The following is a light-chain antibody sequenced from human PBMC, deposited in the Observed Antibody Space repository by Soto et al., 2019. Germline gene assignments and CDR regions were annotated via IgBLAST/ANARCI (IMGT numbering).Light chain of an antibody. CDR2: EVS. CDR3: SSFTRSSTLLYV. J-gene: IGLJ1*01. Sequence: QSVLTQPASVSVSPGQSITISCTGTSSDIGDYNYVSWYQHHPGKAPKLMIYEVSHRPSGVSDRFSGSKSGNTASLTISGLQAADEADYYCSSFTRSSTLLYVFGTGTKVTVL. V-gene: IGLV2-14*01. CDR1: SSDIGDYNY.